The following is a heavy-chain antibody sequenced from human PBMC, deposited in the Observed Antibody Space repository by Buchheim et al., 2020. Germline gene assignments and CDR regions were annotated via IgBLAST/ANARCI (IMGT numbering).Heavy chain of an antibody. CDR3: ARALLSGTQRGYFDY. CDR2: ISYDESNK. V-gene: IGHV3-30-3*01. Sequence: QVQLVESGGGVVQPGRSLRLSCAASGFTFSTYSMHWVRQAPGKGLVWVAVISYDESNKYYADSVKGRFTISRDNSENTLYLQMNSLRAEDTAVYYCARALLSGTQRGYFDYWGQGTL. CDR1: GFTFSTYS. J-gene: IGHJ4*02. D-gene: IGHD1-26*01.